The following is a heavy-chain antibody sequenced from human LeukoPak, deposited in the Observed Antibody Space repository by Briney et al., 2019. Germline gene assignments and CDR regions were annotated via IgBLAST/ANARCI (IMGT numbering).Heavy chain of an antibody. CDR3: ARDGGSSGTGAYYMNV. CDR1: GFTFSSYE. D-gene: IGHD2-15*01. Sequence: GGSLRLSCAASGFTFSSYEMNWVRQVPGMGLEWVAYISPYGTNTYYSDSVRGRFTISRDNANNSLYLQMNSLRAEDTAVYYCARDGGSSGTGAYYMNVWGKGTTVTVSS. CDR2: ISPYGTNT. V-gene: IGHV3-48*03. J-gene: IGHJ6*03.